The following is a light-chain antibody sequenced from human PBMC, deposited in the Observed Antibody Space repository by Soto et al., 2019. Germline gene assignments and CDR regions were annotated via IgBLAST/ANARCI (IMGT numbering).Light chain of an antibody. J-gene: IGKJ1*01. CDR3: QQSYSTPRT. V-gene: IGKV1-5*03. Sequence: IKMTQSPSSVSATVGDRVTITCRASQTISSWLAWYQQKPGKAPKLLIYKASTLKSGVPSRFSGSGSGTDFTLTISSLQPEDFATYYCQQSYSTPRTFGQGTKVDI. CDR1: QTISSW. CDR2: KAS.